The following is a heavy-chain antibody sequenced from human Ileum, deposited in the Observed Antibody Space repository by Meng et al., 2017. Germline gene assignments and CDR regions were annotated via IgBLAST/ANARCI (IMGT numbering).Heavy chain of an antibody. CDR3: APYTGSSRYFEY. Sequence: GESLKISCAASGFTFSDHVMTWVRQAPGKGLEWVSTIGSGTYYTDSVKGRFTLSRDNSKNTLFLQMNSLRAEDTAIYYCAPYTGSSRYFEYWGQGTLVTVSS. J-gene: IGHJ4*02. V-gene: IGHV3-23*01. CDR1: GFTFSDHV. D-gene: IGHD1-26*01. CDR2: IGSGT.